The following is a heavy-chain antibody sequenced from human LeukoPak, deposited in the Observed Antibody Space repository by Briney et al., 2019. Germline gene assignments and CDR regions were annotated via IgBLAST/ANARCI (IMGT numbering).Heavy chain of an antibody. Sequence: PGGSLRLSCAASGFTFSSYEMNWLRQAPGKGLEGVSYISSSGSTIYYADSVKGRFTISRDNAKNSLYLQMNSLRAEDTAVYYCARDTVGYYYGMDVWGQGTTVTVSS. CDR2: ISSSGSTI. J-gene: IGHJ6*02. CDR3: ARDTVGYYYGMDV. CDR1: GFTFSSYE. V-gene: IGHV3-48*03. D-gene: IGHD1-26*01.